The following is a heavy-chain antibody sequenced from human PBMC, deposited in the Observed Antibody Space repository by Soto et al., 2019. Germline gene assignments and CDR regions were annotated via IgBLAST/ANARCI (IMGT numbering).Heavy chain of an antibody. CDR1: GFILRYYY. Sequence: GGSLILSCVFSGFILRYYYMTFIRQAPGKGLELLSYISPGSDIRKYADSVEGRFTISRDKAKNLLYLHMNSLRAEDTAVYYCKSDHRIKDLWGKRNLVTVSS. CDR2: ISPGSDIR. CDR3: KSDHRIKDL. V-gene: IGHV3-11*01. J-gene: IGHJ4*02. D-gene: IGHD3-16*01.